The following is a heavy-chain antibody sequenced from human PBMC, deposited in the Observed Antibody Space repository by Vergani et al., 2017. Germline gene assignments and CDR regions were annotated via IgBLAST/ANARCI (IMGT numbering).Heavy chain of an antibody. CDR1: GGSINSYY. V-gene: IGHV4-4*07. CDR3: ARYCSGGSCPKPNWYFDL. D-gene: IGHD2-15*01. J-gene: IGHJ2*01. Sequence: QVQLQESGPGLVKPSETLSLTCTVSGGSINSYYWSWIRQPAGKGLEWIGRIYTSGSTNYNPSLKSRVTISVDTSKNQFSLKLSSVTAADTAVYYCARYCSGGSCPKPNWYFDLWGRGTLVTVSS. CDR2: IYTSGST.